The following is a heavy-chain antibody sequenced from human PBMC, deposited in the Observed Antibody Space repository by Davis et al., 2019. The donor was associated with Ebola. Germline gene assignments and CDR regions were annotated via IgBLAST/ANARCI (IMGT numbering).Heavy chain of an antibody. CDR3: TIGGTTGGFDY. CDR1: GGTFSSYT. D-gene: IGHD3-16*01. Sequence: SVKVSCKASGGTFSSYTISWVRQAPGQGLEWMGRIIPILGIANYAQKLQGRVTMTTDTSTSTAYMELSSLRSDDTAVYYCTIGGTTGGFDYWGQGTLVTVSS. J-gene: IGHJ4*02. CDR2: IIPILGIA. V-gene: IGHV1-69*02.